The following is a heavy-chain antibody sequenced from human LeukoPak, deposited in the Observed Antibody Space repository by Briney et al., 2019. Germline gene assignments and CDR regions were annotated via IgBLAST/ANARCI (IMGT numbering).Heavy chain of an antibody. CDR1: GYTFTSYY. CDR3: ARDLVVAATDYYYYYGMDV. Sequence: ASVKVSCKASGYTFTSYYMHWVRQAPGQGLEWMGIINPGGGSTSYAQKFQGRVTMTRDTSTSTAYMELSSLRSEDTAVYYCARDLVVAATDYYYYYGMDVWGQGTTVTVSS. V-gene: IGHV1-46*01. D-gene: IGHD2-15*01. J-gene: IGHJ6*02. CDR2: INPGGGST.